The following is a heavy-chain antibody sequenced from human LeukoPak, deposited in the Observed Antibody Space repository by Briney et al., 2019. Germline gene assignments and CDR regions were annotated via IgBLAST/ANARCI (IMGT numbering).Heavy chain of an antibody. V-gene: IGHV3-7*03. CDR1: GFTFSSYW. D-gene: IGHD1-26*01. Sequence: GGSLRLSCAASGFTFSSYWMSRVRQAPGKGLEWVANIKQDGSEKYYVDSVKGRFTISRDNAKNSLYLQMNSLRAEDTAVYYCARADRDWGWELLVDYWGQGTLVTVSS. CDR2: IKQDGSEK. CDR3: ARADRDWGWELLVDY. J-gene: IGHJ4*02.